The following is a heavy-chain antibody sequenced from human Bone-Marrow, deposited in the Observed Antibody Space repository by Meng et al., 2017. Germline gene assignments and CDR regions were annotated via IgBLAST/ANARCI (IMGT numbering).Heavy chain of an antibody. CDR1: GYTFTSYA. CDR2: IDAGNGNT. CDR3: ARATGGLRYFDWLFSNYGMDV. V-gene: IGHV1-3*01. J-gene: IGHJ6*02. Sequence: ASVKVSCKASGYTFTSYAMHWVRQAPGQRLEWMGWIDAGNGNTKYSQKFQGRVTITRDTSASTAYMELGSLRSEDTAVYYFARATGGLRYFDWLFSNYGMDVWGQETTVTVSS. D-gene: IGHD3-9*01.